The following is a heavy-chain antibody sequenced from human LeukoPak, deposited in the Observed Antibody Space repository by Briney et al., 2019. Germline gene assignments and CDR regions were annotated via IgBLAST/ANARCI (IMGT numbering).Heavy chain of an antibody. V-gene: IGHV5-51*01. CDR3: ARSQGSLSPLT. Sequence: GESLKISCKGSGYSFTSYWIAWVRQMPGKGLERMGIIYPGDSDTRYSPSFQGQVTISADKSISTAYLQWSSLKASDTAIYYCARSQGSLSPLTWGQGTLVTVSS. D-gene: IGHD2-15*01. CDR2: IYPGDSDT. CDR1: GYSFTSYW. J-gene: IGHJ5*02.